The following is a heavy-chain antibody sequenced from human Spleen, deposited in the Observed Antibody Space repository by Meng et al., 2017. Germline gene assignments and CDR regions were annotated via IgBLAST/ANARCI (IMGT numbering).Heavy chain of an antibody. J-gene: IGHJ1*01. CDR3: TNDRLNH. Sequence: EVHLVESGGGLVQPGGSLSLSCAASGFTFSGHWMHWVRQAPGKGLVCVSRINTDGSTTTYADSVKGRFTISRDNAKNTLYLQMNSLRAEDTAVYYCTNDRLNHWGQGTLVTASS. D-gene: IGHD1-1*01. CDR1: GFTFSGHW. CDR2: INTDGSTT. V-gene: IGHV3-74*01.